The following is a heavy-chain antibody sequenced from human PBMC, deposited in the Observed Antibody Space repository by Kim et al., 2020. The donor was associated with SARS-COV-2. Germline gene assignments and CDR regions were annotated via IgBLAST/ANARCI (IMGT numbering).Heavy chain of an antibody. D-gene: IGHD3-10*01. V-gene: IGHV3-13*01. CDR3: ASAYFSGSSYYFDY. CDR1: GFTFSSYD. CDR2: IGTAGDT. Sequence: GGSLRLSCAASGFTFSSYDMHWVRQATGKGLEWVSAIGTAGDTYYPGSVKGRFTISRENAKNSLYLQMNSLRAGDTAVYYCASAYFSGSSYYFDYWGQGTLVTVSS. J-gene: IGHJ4*02.